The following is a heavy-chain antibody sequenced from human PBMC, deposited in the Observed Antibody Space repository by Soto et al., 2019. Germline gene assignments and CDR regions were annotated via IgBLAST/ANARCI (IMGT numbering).Heavy chain of an antibody. CDR2: IYYSGST. CDR1: GGSTSRYY. CDR3: ARAKASLYSSSWYWFDP. J-gene: IGHJ5*02. V-gene: IGHV4-59*08. Sequence: ASETLSLTCTGSGGSTSRYYWSWFRQPPGKGLEWIGYIYYSGSTNYNPSLKSRVTISVDTSKNQFSLKLSSVTAADTAVYYCARAKASLYSSSWYWFDPWGQGTLVTVSS. D-gene: IGHD6-13*01.